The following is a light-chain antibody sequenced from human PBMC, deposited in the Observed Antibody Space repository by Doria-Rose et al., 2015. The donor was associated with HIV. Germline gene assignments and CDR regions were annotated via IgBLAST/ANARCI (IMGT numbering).Light chain of an antibody. CDR1: QSLLYTSTNS. CDR3: QQYYDTPS. V-gene: IGKV4-1*01. Sequence: DIQMTQSPESLGMSLGERATLNCKSNQSLLYTSTNSLAWYQQKPGQPPNLLIYWASTRQSGVPARFSGSGSGTDFTLTISSLEAEDVAVYYCQQYYDTPSFGPGTTVDIK. CDR2: WAS. J-gene: IGKJ3*01.